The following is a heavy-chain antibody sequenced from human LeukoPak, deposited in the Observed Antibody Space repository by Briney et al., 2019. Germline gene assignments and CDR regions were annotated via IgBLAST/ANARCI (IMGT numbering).Heavy chain of an antibody. CDR3: ARDGAPSSGWYYFDY. V-gene: IGHV4-59*01. Sequence: SETLSLTCTVSGGSISSYYWSWIRQPPGKGLEWIGYIYYSGSTNYNPSLKSRVTISVDTSKNQFSLKLGSVTAADTAVYYCARDGAPSSGWYYFDYWGQGTLVTVSS. CDR1: GGSISSYY. J-gene: IGHJ4*02. D-gene: IGHD6-19*01. CDR2: IYYSGST.